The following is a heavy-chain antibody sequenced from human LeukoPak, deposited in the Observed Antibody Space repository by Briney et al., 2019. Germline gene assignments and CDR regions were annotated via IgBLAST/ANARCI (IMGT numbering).Heavy chain of an antibody. J-gene: IGHJ4*02. CDR3: ARPRESSSWYPLYYFDY. CDR1: GFTFSSYS. V-gene: IGHV3-21*01. D-gene: IGHD6-13*01. CDR2: ISSSSSYI. Sequence: GGSLRLSCAASGFTFSSYSMNWVRQAPGKGLEWVSSISSSSSYIYYADSVKGRFTISRDNAKSSLYLQMNSLRAEDTAVYYCARPRESSSWYPLYYFDYWGQGTLVTVSS.